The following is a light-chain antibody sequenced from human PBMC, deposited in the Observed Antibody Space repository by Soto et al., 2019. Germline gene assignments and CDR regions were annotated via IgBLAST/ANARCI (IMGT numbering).Light chain of an antibody. CDR2: GAS. J-gene: IGKJ2*01. CDR1: QSVSSN. Sequence: EIVMTQSPATLSVSPGERATLSCRASQSVSSNLAWYQQKPGQAPRLLIYGASTRATGIPARFSGSGSGTEFTLTISSLQSEDFAVYYCQHYGSSSFTFGQGTKLEIK. V-gene: IGKV3-15*01. CDR3: QHYGSSSFT.